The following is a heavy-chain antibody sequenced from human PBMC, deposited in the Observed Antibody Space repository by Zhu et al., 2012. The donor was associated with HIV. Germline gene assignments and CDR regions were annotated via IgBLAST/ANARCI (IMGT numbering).Heavy chain of an antibody. CDR2: VFYSGST. D-gene: IGHD3-9*01. V-gene: IGHV4-39*07. Sequence: QVQLQESGPRLVKPSETLSLTCSVSGAYISSTSYYWGWIRQPPGKGLEWIGSVFYSGSTNYNPSLKSPVTISLDTPKNKISLKLTSVTAADTAVYYCARGRGDGAGYFNYWGQGILVTVSS. CDR3: ARGRGDGAGYFNY. J-gene: IGHJ4*02. CDR1: GAYISSTSYY.